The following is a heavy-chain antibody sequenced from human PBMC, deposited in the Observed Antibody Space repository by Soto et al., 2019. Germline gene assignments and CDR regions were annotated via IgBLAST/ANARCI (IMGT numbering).Heavy chain of an antibody. CDR1: GESVSSSDFY. V-gene: IGHV4-61*08. CDR2: VYSTGTT. Sequence: SETLSLTCAVSGESVSSSDFYWTWIRQPPGKPLEWIGYVYSTGTTNYSPSLKSRVDMSVDTSENQFSLKLRSVTAADAAVYFRAIVRKIAAAKYGTSAYFFSMDVCGHGTPVTVSS. CDR3: AIVRKIAAAKYGTSAYFFSMDV. J-gene: IGHJ6*03. D-gene: IGHD2-2*01.